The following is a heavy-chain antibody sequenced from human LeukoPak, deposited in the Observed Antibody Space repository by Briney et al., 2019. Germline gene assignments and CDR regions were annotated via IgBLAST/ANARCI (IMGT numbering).Heavy chain of an antibody. D-gene: IGHD5-12*01. J-gene: IGHJ2*01. CDR3: ASLRWLLSLGWYFDL. Sequence: SETLSLTCTVSGGSISSYYWSWIRQPPGKGLEWIGSIYYSGSTYYNPSLKSRVTISVDTSKNQFSLKLSSVTAADTAVYYCASLRWLLSLGWYFDLWGRGTLVTVSS. V-gene: IGHV4-39*07. CDR1: GGSISSYY. CDR2: IYYSGST.